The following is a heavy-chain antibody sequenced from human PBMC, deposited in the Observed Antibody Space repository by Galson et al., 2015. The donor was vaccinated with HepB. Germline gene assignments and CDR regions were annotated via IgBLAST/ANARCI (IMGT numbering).Heavy chain of an antibody. CDR1: GYSFTSYW. CDR3: ARYKVLGQQLAGYYYGMDV. Sequence: QSGAEVKKPGESLKISCKGSGYSFTSYWIGWVRQMPGKGLEWMGIIYPGDSDTRYSPSFQGQVTISADKSISTAYLQWSSLKALDTAMYYCARYKVLGQQLAGYYYGMDVWGQGTTVTVSS. D-gene: IGHD6-13*01. J-gene: IGHJ6*02. CDR2: IYPGDSDT. V-gene: IGHV5-51*01.